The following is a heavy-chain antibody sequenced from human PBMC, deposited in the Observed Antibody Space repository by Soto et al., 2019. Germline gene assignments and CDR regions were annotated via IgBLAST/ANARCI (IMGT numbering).Heavy chain of an antibody. Sequence: GGSLRLSCAASGFRFSDYYMDWVRQLPGMGLEWVGRTRNKANSYAAEYAPSVRGRFTISRHDSEDSMFLQLNSLKTEDTAVYYCARDTGGSYDFWGQGALLTVSS. CDR1: GFRFSDYY. V-gene: IGHV3-72*01. CDR2: TRNKANSYAA. CDR3: ARDTGGSYDF. D-gene: IGHD1-26*01. J-gene: IGHJ4*02.